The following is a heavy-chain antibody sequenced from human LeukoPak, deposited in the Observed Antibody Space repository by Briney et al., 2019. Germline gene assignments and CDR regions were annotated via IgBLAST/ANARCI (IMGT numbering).Heavy chain of an antibody. V-gene: IGHV4-59*01. D-gene: IGHD3-10*01. Sequence: SETLSLTCIVSGVSISSYFWNWIRQPPGKGLEWIGYISYSGSTNYNPSLKSRVTMSLDTSTNQFSLKLSSVTAADTAVYYCARDYYNSGSYPVVVWGQGTLVTVSS. CDR1: GVSISSYF. CDR2: ISYSGST. CDR3: ARDYYNSGSYPVVV. J-gene: IGHJ4*02.